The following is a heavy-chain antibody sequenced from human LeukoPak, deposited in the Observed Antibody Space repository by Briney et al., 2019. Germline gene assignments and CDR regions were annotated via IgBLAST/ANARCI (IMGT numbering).Heavy chain of an antibody. J-gene: IGHJ3*02. CDR2: ISYDGSNK. CDR3: AKGGGYSYGRTPDAFDI. CDR1: GFTFSSYA. V-gene: IGHV3-30*04. Sequence: PGGSLRLSCAASGFTFSSYAMHWVRQAPGKGLEWVAVISYDGSNKYYADSVKGRFTISRDNSKNTLYLQMNSLRAEDTAVYYCAKGGGYSYGRTPDAFDIWGQGTMVTVSS. D-gene: IGHD5-18*01.